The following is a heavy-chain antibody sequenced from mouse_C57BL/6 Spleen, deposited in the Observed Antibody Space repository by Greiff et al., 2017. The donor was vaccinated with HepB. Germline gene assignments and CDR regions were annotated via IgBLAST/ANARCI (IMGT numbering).Heavy chain of an antibody. CDR3: ARGPYDYDGRTYAMDY. Sequence: EVQLQQSGPVLVKPGASVKMSCKASGYTFTDYYMNWVKQSHGKSLEWIGVINPYNGGTSYNQKFKGKATLTVDKSSSTAYMELNSLTSEDSAVYYCARGPYDYDGRTYAMDYWGQGTSVTVSS. CDR2: INPYNGGT. V-gene: IGHV1-19*01. D-gene: IGHD2-4*01. J-gene: IGHJ4*01. CDR1: GYTFTDYY.